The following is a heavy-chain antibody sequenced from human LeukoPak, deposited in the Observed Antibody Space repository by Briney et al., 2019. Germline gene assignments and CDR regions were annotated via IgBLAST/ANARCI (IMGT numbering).Heavy chain of an antibody. V-gene: IGHV3-74*01. D-gene: IGHD1-14*01. J-gene: IGHJ4*02. CDR2: IYIDGSST. CDR1: GFTFSSYW. Sequence: GGSLRLSCAASGFTFSSYWMHWVRQAPGKGLVWVSRIYIDGSSTSYADFVKGRFTISRDNAKNTLYLQMNSLRDEDTAVYYCARGLDGSFDYWGLGTLVTVSS. CDR3: ARGLDGSFDY.